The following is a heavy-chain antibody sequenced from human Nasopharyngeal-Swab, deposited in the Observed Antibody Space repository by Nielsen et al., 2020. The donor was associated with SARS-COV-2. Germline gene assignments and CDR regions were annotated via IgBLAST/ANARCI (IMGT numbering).Heavy chain of an antibody. CDR3: ARVGRNGLYYFDY. J-gene: IGHJ4*02. Sequence: GSLRLSYTVSGGSISSYYWSWIRQPAGKGLEWIGRFYSSGSTTYSYNPSLKSRVTMSVDTSKNQFSLRLTSMSAADTAVYYCARVGRNGLYYFDYWGQGTLVTVSS. CDR1: GGSISSYY. CDR2: FYSSGSTTY. D-gene: IGHD3-10*01. V-gene: IGHV4-4*07.